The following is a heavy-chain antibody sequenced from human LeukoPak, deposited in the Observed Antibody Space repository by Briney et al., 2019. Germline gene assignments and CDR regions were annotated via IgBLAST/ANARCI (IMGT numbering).Heavy chain of an antibody. J-gene: IGHJ3*02. V-gene: IGHV3-7*01. CDR3: ARGLHCSSTSCYSPDAFDI. CDR1: GFTFSSYW. D-gene: IGHD2-2*01. CDR2: IKRDGSEK. Sequence: GGSLRLSCAASGFTFSSYWMSWVRQAPGKGLEWVANIKRDGSEKYYVDSVKGRFTISRDNAKNSLYLQMNSLRAEDTAVYYCARGLHCSSTSCYSPDAFDIWAKGQWSPSLQ.